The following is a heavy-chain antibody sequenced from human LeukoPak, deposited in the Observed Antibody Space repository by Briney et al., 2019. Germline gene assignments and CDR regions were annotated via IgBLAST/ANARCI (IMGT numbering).Heavy chain of an antibody. CDR3: ARDGIAVAGFDY. V-gene: IGHV3-21*01. Sequence: PGGSLRLSCAASGFTFSSYWMSWVRQAPGKGLEWVSSISSGSGYIYYADSVKGRFTISRDNAKNSLYLQMNSLRAEDTAVYYCARDGIAVAGFDYWGQGTLVTVSS. J-gene: IGHJ4*02. CDR1: GFTFSSYW. CDR2: ISSGSGYI. D-gene: IGHD6-19*01.